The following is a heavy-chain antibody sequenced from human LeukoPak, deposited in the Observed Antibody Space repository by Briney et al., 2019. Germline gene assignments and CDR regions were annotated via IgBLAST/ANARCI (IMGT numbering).Heavy chain of an antibody. Sequence: SETLSLTCAVSGGSISSGGYSWSWIRQPPGKGLEWIGYIYYSGSTYYNPSLKSRVTISVDTSKNQFSLKLSSVTAADTAVYYCARVGGNYYYHYYMDVWGKGTTVTVSS. J-gene: IGHJ6*03. V-gene: IGHV4-30-4*07. CDR3: ARVGGNYYYHYYMDV. CDR2: IYYSGST. CDR1: GGSISSGGYS. D-gene: IGHD1-26*01.